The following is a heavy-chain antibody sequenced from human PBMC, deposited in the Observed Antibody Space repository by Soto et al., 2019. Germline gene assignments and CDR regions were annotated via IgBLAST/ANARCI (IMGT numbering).Heavy chain of an antibody. J-gene: IGHJ6*03. CDR3: AKLARAGGVVVAAMPKYYYYYMDV. D-gene: IGHD2-15*01. CDR1: GFTFSSYA. CDR2: ISGSGGST. Sequence: GGSLRLSCAASGFTFSSYAMSWVRQAPGKGLEWVSAISGSGGSTYYADSVKGRFTISRDNSKNTLYLQMNSLRAEDTAVYYCAKLARAGGVVVAAMPKYYYYYMDVWGKGTTVTVSS. V-gene: IGHV3-23*01.